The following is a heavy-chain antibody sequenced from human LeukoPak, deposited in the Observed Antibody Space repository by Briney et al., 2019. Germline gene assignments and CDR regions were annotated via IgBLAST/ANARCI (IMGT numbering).Heavy chain of an antibody. D-gene: IGHD3-16*02. J-gene: IGHJ5*02. CDR3: ARGDYVWGSYPVNLRDWFDP. Sequence: ASVKVSCEASGYTFTGYYMHWVRQAPGQGLEWMGWINPNSGGTNYAQKFQGRVTMTRDTSISTAYMELSRLRSDDTAVYYCARGDYVWGSYPVNLRDWFDPWGQGTLVTVSS. CDR2: INPNSGGT. CDR1: GYTFTGYY. V-gene: IGHV1-2*02.